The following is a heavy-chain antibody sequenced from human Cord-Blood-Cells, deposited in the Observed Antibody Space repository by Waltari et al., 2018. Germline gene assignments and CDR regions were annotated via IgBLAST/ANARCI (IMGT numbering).Heavy chain of an antibody. V-gene: IGHV1-8*01. Sequence: QVQLVQSGAEVKKPGASVKVSCKASGYTFTSYDINWVRQATGQGIEWMGWMNPNSGNTGYAQKFQGRVTMTRNTSISTAYMELSSLRSEDTAVYYCARVYCSSTSCYWFDPWGQGTLVTVSS. D-gene: IGHD2-2*01. CDR1: GYTFTSYD. J-gene: IGHJ5*02. CDR2: MNPNSGNT. CDR3: ARVYCSSTSCYWFDP.